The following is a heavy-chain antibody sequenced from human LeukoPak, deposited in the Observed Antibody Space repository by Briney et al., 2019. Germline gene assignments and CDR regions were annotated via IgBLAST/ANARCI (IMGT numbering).Heavy chain of an antibody. Sequence: PGGSLRLSCAASGFTFSTSEMNWVRQAPGKGLAWISYISSRGRTIFYADSVKGRFIISRDNAKNSLYLQMNSLRAEDTAVHYCARDSGGHNYALDGFDIWGQGTMVTVSS. J-gene: IGHJ3*02. CDR3: ARDSGGHNYALDGFDI. CDR2: ISSRGRTI. CDR1: GFTFSTSE. D-gene: IGHD5-24*01. V-gene: IGHV3-48*03.